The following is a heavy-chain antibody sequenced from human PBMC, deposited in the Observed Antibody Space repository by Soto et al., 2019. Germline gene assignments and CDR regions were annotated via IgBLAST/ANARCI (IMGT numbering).Heavy chain of an antibody. CDR3: ARSSGWDFDF. CDR2: IYYSGST. Sequence: SETLSLTCTVSGDSLNNYYWTWVRQPPGKSLEWIGYIYYSGSTNYNPSLKSRVTFSVDTSKNQFSLNLISLTAADTAVYYCARSSGWDFDFWGQGTLVTVSS. CDR1: GDSLNNYY. J-gene: IGHJ4*02. V-gene: IGHV4-59*01. D-gene: IGHD6-19*01.